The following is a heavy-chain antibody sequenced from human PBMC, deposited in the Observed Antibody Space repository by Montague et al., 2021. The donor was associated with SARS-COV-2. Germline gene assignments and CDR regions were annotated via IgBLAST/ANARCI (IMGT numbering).Heavy chain of an antibody. D-gene: IGHD6-19*01. V-gene: IGHV4-39*01. CDR3: ARRTSGWYFI. J-gene: IGHJ4*02. Sequence: SETLSLTCTVSGGSISSSSYYWGWIRQPPGKGLEWIGSIYYSGSTYYNPSLKSRVTISVDTSKNQFSLKLSSVTAADTAVYYCARRTSGWYFIWGQGTPVTVSS. CDR1: GGSISSSSYY. CDR2: IYYSGST.